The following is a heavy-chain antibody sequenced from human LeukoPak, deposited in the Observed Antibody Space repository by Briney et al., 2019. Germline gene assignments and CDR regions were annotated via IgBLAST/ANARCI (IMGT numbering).Heavy chain of an antibody. D-gene: IGHD2-15*01. CDR2: ISYDGSNK. Sequence: GGSLRLSCAASGFTFSSYAMHWVRQAPAKGLEWVAVISYDGSNKYYTDSVKGRFSISRDNSKNTLYLQMNSLRAEDTAVYYCAKDPGYCSGGSCYYFDYWGQGTLVTVSS. V-gene: IGHV3-30*18. J-gene: IGHJ4*02. CDR3: AKDPGYCSGGSCYYFDY. CDR1: GFTFSSYA.